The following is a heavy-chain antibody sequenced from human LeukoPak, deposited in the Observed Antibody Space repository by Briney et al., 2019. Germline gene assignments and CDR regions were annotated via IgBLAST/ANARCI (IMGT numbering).Heavy chain of an antibody. CDR2: ISSNGGST. Sequence: GGSQSFSCAASGFTFSSYAMHGVRQAPGKGLEYVSAISSNGGSTYYANSVKGRFTISRDNSKNTLYLQMGSLRAEDMAVYYCARDRDGHYYDSSGPLDYWGQGTLVTVSS. J-gene: IGHJ4*02. CDR3: ARDRDGHYYDSSGPLDY. V-gene: IGHV3-64*01. D-gene: IGHD3-22*01. CDR1: GFTFSSYA.